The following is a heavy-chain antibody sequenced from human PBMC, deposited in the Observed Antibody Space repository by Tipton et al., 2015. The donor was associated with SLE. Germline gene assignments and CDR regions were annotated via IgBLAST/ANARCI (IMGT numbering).Heavy chain of an antibody. CDR3: AREATAMGPFDY. CDR2: ISPTGTST. CDR1: TYY. J-gene: IGHJ4*02. D-gene: IGHD5-18*01. Sequence: QVQLVQSGAEVTKPGASVRVSCRAPTYYIHWVRQAPGQGLEWMGTISPTGTSTTYAQKFQGRVTVTRDTSTSTVYMELRSLRSDDTAVYYCAREATAMGPFDYWGQGTLVTVSS. V-gene: IGHV1-46*01.